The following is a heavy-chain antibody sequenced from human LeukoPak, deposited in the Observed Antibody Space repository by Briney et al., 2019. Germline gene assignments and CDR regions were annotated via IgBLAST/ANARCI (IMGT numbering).Heavy chain of an antibody. D-gene: IGHD6-19*01. CDR3: ARHPSYTSGWPLDY. V-gene: IGHV5-51*01. CDR2: IYIGDSET. Sequence: GESLKISCKGSGYNFTSHWIGWVRQMPGKGLEWMGIIYIGDSETRCGPSFQGQVTISADKSISTAYLQWSSLKASDTAMYYCARHPSYTSGWPLDYWGQGTLVSVSS. CDR1: GYNFTSHW. J-gene: IGHJ4*02.